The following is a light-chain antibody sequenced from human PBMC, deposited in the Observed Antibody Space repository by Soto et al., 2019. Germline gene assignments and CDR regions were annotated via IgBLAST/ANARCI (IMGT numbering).Light chain of an antibody. Sequence: EIVLTQSPGTLSLSPGERATLSCRASQSISNNYLAWYQQKPGQAPRLLIYGASSRATGIPDRFSGSESGTDITLTISRLEPEDFAVYHCQQYSTSPWTFGQGTKVEIK. CDR3: QQYSTSPWT. J-gene: IGKJ1*01. V-gene: IGKV3-20*01. CDR1: QSISNNY. CDR2: GAS.